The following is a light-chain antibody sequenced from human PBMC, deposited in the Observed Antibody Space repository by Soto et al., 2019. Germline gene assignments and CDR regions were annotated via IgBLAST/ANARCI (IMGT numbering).Light chain of an antibody. Sequence: QSVLTQPHSASGTPGQRVTISCSGSSSNIGSNPVNWYQQLPGTAPKLLIYSNNQRPSGVPDRFSGSKSGTSASLAISGLQSEDEADYYCAAWDDSLNGVVFGGGTKVTVL. CDR3: AAWDDSLNGVV. CDR1: SSNIGSNP. CDR2: SNN. J-gene: IGLJ2*01. V-gene: IGLV1-44*01.